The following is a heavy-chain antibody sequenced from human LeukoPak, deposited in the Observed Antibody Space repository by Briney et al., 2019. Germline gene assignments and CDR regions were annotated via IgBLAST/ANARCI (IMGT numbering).Heavy chain of an antibody. V-gene: IGHV4-34*01. D-gene: IGHD6-13*01. J-gene: IGHJ6*02. CDR1: GGSFSGYY. CDR3: ARGQYSSSWSKLGMDV. Sequence: SQTLSLTCAVYGGSFSGYYWSWIRQPPGKGLEWIGEINHSGSTNYNPSLKSRVTISVDTSKNQFSLKLSSVTAADTAVYYCARGQYSSSWSKLGMDVWGQGTTVTVSS. CDR2: INHSGST.